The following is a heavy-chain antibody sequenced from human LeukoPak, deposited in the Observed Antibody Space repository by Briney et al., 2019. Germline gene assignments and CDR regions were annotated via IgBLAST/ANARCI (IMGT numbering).Heavy chain of an antibody. V-gene: IGHV4-34*01. CDR3: AGGARAYYYYYMAV. D-gene: IGHD6-6*01. CDR2: INHSGST. Sequence: SETLSLTCAVYGGSFSGYYWSWIRQPPGKGLEWIGEINHSGSTNYNPSLKSRVTISVDTSKNQFSLKLSSVTAADTAVYYCAGGARAYYYYYMAVGGEGTLVTVSS. J-gene: IGHJ6*03. CDR1: GGSFSGYY.